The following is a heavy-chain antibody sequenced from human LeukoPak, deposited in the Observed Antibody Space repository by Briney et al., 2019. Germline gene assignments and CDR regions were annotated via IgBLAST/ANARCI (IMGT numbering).Heavy chain of an antibody. CDR1: GGSISCYY. V-gene: IGHV4-59*01. CDR2: IYYSGST. D-gene: IGHD3-3*01. Sequence: PSETLSLTCTVSGGSISCYYWSWIRQPPVKGLEWIGYIYYSGSTNYNPSLKSRVTISVDTSKNQFSLKLSSVTAADTAVYYCARNFGVVSLDVWGQGTTVTVSS. CDR3: ARNFGVVSLDV. J-gene: IGHJ6*02.